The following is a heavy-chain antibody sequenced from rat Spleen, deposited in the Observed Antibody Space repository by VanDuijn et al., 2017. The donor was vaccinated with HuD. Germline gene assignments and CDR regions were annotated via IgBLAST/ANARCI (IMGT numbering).Heavy chain of an antibody. CDR2: ISTDGGSRT. J-gene: IGHJ1*01. V-gene: IGHV5-25*01. CDR1: GFTFSDYY. CDR3: ARQGGFAY. D-gene: IGHD1-4*01. Sequence: EVQLVESDGGLVQPGRSLKLSCAASGFTFSDYYMAWVRQAPTKGLEWVATISTDGGSRTYYPDSVKGRFTISRDNAKSSLYLQMNSLKSEDTATYYCARQGGFAYWGPGTMVTVSS.